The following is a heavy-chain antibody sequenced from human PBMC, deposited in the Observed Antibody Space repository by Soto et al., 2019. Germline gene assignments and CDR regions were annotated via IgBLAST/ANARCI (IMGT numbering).Heavy chain of an antibody. CDR1: GYTFTSYD. CDR3: ARGKSRSWHNWFDH. V-gene: IGHV1-8*01. D-gene: IGHD6-13*01. CDR2: MNPNSGNT. Sequence: RASVKVSCKASGYTFTSYDINWVRQATGQGLEWMGWMNPNSGNTGYAQKFQGRVTMTRNTSISTAYMELSSLRSEDTAVYYCARGKSRSWHNWFDHWGQGTLVTVSS. J-gene: IGHJ5*02.